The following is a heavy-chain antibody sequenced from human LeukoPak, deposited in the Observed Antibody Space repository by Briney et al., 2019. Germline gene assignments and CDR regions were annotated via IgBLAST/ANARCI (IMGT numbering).Heavy chain of an antibody. V-gene: IGHV3-33*01. CDR1: GFTFSSYG. Sequence: GGSLRLSCAASGFTFSSYGMHWVRQAPGKGLEWVAVIWYDGSNKYYADSVKGRFTISGDNSKNTLYLQMNSLRAEDTAVYYCARDHCSSTSCYLLQHLGQGTLVTVSS. J-gene: IGHJ1*01. CDR2: IWYDGSNK. CDR3: ARDHCSSTSCYLLQH. D-gene: IGHD2-2*01.